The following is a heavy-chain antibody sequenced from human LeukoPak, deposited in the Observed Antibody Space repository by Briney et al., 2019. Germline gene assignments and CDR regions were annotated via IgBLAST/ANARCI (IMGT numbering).Heavy chain of an antibody. CDR1: GFTFSSYS. D-gene: IGHD1-20*01. CDR2: ISSGSRTI. Sequence: PGGSLRLSCAASGFTFSSYSMNWVRQAPGKGLEWISYISSGSRTIYYGDSVEGRFTVSRGNAKNSLYLQMRSLRAEDTAVYYCARESITGHRDFDYWGQGTLVTVSS. J-gene: IGHJ4*02. CDR3: ARESITGHRDFDY. V-gene: IGHV3-48*01.